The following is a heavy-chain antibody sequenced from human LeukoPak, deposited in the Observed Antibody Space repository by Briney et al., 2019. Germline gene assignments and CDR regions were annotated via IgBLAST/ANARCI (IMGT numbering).Heavy chain of an antibody. V-gene: IGHV2-5*02. CDR3: AHRQSTRLRLGELSFVPFDP. CDR2: IYWDDDK. Sequence: SGPTLVNPTQTLTLTCTFSGFSLSTSGVGVGWIRQPPGKALEWLALIYWDDDKRYSPSLKSRLTITKDTSKNQVVLTMTNMDPVDTATYYCAHRQSTRLRLGELSFVPFDPWGQGTLVTVSS. CDR1: GFSLSTSGVG. D-gene: IGHD3-16*02. J-gene: IGHJ5*02.